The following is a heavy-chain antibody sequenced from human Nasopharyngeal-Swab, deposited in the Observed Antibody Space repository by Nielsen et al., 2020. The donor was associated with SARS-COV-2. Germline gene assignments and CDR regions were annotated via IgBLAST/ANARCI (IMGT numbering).Heavy chain of an antibody. D-gene: IGHD6-19*01. CDR2: ISSSGTTI. Sequence: VRQAPGKGLEWISYISSSGTTIYSTESVRGRFTISRDNAENSLSLQMNSLREEDTAVYYCARASRGWSRGQGTLVTVSS. J-gene: IGHJ4*02. CDR3: ARASRGWS. V-gene: IGHV3-48*03.